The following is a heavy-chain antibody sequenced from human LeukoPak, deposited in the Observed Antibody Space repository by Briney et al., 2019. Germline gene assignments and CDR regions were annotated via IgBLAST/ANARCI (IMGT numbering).Heavy chain of an antibody. CDR2: ISPNSGGT. CDR3: ARRTEDGAFDN. D-gene: IGHD7-27*01. V-gene: IGHV1-2*02. Sequence: SVTVSCKASGYTFSDNHMHWVRPAPGQGLEWMGWISPNSGGTNYAQKFRGRVTMTRDTSISTAYMELSGLTPDDTAVYYCARRTEDGAFDNWGQGTVVTVSS. CDR1: GYTFSDNH. J-gene: IGHJ3*02.